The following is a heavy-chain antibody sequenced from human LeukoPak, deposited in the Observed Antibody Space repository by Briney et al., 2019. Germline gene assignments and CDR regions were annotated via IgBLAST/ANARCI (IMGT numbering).Heavy chain of an antibody. CDR1: GYTFTTHD. D-gene: IGHD3-9*01. CDR2: MNPGSGDT. CDR3: ARGLGDYNADWFPVSGY. V-gene: IGHV1-8*01. J-gene: IGHJ4*02. Sequence: ASVKVSCKASGYTFTTHDLTWVRQATGQGLEWMGWMNPGSGDTAYAQKFQGRVTMTRDTSMSTAYMELNSLGSEDTAIYYCARGLGDYNADWFPVSGYWGQGTPVTVSS.